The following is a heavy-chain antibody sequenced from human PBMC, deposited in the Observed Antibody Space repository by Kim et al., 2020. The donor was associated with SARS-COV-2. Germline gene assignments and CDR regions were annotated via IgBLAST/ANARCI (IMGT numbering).Heavy chain of an antibody. J-gene: IGHJ5*02. D-gene: IGHD2-15*01. Sequence: ADSVKGRFTISRDNSKNTLYLQMNSLRAEDTAMYYCARGREQQVATGWFDPWGQGTLVTVSS. CDR3: ARGREQQVATGWFDP. V-gene: IGHV3-33*01.